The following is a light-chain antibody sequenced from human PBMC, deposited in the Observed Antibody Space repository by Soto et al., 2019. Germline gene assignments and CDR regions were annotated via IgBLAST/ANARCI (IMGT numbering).Light chain of an antibody. J-gene: IGLJ2*01. CDR3: SSYTSSSTPPVV. CDR2: DVS. Sequence: QSALTQPASVSGSPGQSITISCTGTSSDVGGYNYVSWYQQHPGKAPKLMIYDVSNRPSGVSNRFSGSKSGNTASLTISGLQAEDEADYYYSSYTSSSTPPVVFGGGTKVTVL. CDR1: SSDVGGYNY. V-gene: IGLV2-14*01.